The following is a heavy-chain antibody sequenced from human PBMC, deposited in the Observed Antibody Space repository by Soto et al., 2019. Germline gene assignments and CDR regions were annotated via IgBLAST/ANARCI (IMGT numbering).Heavy chain of an antibody. Sequence: GGSLRLSCAASGFIFSSYAMSWVRQAPGKGLEWVSAISGSGGSTYYADSVKGRFTISRDNSKNTLYLQMNTLRAEDTAIYYCAKVSSSWYAGFFDLWGQGTLVTVSS. CDR2: ISGSGGST. V-gene: IGHV3-23*01. CDR3: AKVSSSWYAGFFDL. J-gene: IGHJ4*02. CDR1: GFIFSSYA. D-gene: IGHD6-13*01.